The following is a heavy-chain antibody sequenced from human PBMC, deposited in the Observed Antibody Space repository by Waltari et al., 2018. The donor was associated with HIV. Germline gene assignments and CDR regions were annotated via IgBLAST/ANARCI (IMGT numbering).Heavy chain of an antibody. V-gene: IGHV1-24*01. D-gene: IGHD3-22*01. CDR3: ATSGYYYDSSGYSIVAFDI. CDR1: GYTLTELS. J-gene: IGHJ3*02. CDR2: FDHEDGET. Sequence: QVQLVQSGAEVKKPGASVKVSCKVSGYTLTELSMHWVRQAPGKGLEWMGGFDHEDGETIYAQEFQGRVTMTEDTSTDTAYMELSSLRSEDTAVYYCATSGYYYDSSGYSIVAFDIWGQGTMVTVSS.